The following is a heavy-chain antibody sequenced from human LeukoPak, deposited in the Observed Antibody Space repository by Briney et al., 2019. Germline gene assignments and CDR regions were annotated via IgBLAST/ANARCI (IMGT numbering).Heavy chain of an antibody. J-gene: IGHJ4*02. V-gene: IGHV3-30*04. CDR3: ARVGIQLWLLDY. CDR2: ISYDGSNK. Sequence: PGRSLRLSSAASGFTFSSYAMHWVRQAPGKGLEWVAVISYDGSNKYYADSVKGRFTISRDNSKNTLYLQMNSLRAEDTAVYYCARVGIQLWLLDYWGQGTLVTVSS. CDR1: GFTFSSYA. D-gene: IGHD5-18*01.